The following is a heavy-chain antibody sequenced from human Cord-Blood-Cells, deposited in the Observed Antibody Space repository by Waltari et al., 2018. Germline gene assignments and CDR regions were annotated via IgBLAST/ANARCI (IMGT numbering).Heavy chain of an antibody. J-gene: IGHJ3*02. CDR1: GGTFSSYA. Sequence: QVQLVQSGAEVRKPGSSVKVSCKASGGTFSSYAISWVRQAPGQGLEWMGGIIPIFGTANDAQKCQGRVTITADESTSTAYMELSSLRSEDTAVYYCARVEDSGSYYFAFDIWGQGTMVTVSS. CDR2: IIPIFGTA. V-gene: IGHV1-69*01. CDR3: ARVEDSGSYYFAFDI. D-gene: IGHD1-26*01.